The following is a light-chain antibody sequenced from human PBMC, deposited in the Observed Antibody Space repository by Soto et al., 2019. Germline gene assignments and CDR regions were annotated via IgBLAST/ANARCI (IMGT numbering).Light chain of an antibody. J-gene: IGKJ4*01. CDR2: AAS. CDR3: QQLNSHPLT. V-gene: IGKV1-9*01. Sequence: DIQLTQSSSFLSASVGDRVTITCRASQGIGTYVAWYQQKPGTAPNLLIYAASTLQSGVPSRFSGSGSGTEFTLTISSLQPEDFATYYCQQLNSHPLTFGGGTKV. CDR1: QGIGTY.